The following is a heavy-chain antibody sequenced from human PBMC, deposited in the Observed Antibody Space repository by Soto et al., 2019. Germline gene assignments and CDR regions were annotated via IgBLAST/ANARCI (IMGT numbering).Heavy chain of an antibody. D-gene: IGHD5-18*01. V-gene: IGHV1-69*13. CDR2: IIPIFGTA. Sequence: SVKVSCKASGGTFSSYAISWVRQAPGQGLEWMGGIIPIFGTANYAQKFQGRVTITADESTSTAYMELSSLRSEDTAVYYCARWAYTAMVTPTFFDYWGQGTLVIVSS. J-gene: IGHJ4*02. CDR1: GGTFSSYA. CDR3: ARWAYTAMVTPTFFDY.